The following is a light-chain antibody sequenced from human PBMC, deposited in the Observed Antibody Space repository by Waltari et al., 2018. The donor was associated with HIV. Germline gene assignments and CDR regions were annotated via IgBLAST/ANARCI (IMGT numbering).Light chain of an antibody. J-gene: IGLJ2*01. CDR3: SSYTNRDTVV. Sequence: QSALSQPASVSGSFGQSITISCTGTSSDVGAYQYVSWYQQQPGKAPKLLISEVSNRPSGVSSRFSGSKSGNTASLTIFWLQAEDEADYYCSSYTNRDTVVFGGGTKLTVV. CDR1: SSDVGAYQY. V-gene: IGLV2-14*03. CDR2: EVS.